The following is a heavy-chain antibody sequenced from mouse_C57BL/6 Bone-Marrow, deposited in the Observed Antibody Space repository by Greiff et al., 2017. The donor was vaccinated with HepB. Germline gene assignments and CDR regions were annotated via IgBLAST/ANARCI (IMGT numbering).Heavy chain of an antibody. D-gene: IGHD5-5*01. Sequence: VQLQQSGAELVRPGASVTLSCKASGYTFTDYEMHWVKQTPVHGLEWIGAIDPETGGTAYNQKFKGKAILTADKSSSTAYMELRSLTSEDSAVYYCTRLDYQYYFDYWGQGTTLTVSS. CDR1: GYTFTDYE. J-gene: IGHJ2*01. CDR2: IDPETGGT. CDR3: TRLDYQYYFDY. V-gene: IGHV1-15*01.